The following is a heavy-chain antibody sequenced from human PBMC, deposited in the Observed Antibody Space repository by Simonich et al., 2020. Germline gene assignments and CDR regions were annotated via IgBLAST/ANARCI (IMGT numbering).Heavy chain of an antibody. CDR2: INPNSGGT. D-gene: IGHD3-10*01. Sequence: GAEVKKPGASGKVSCKASGYTFTGYYMHGVGQAPGQGLEWMGRINPNSGGTNYAQKFQGRVTMTRDTSISTAYMELSRLRSDDTAVYYCARVPGIYYYYGMDVWGQGTTVTVSS. J-gene: IGHJ6*02. CDR3: ARVPGIYYYYGMDV. V-gene: IGHV1-2*06. CDR1: GYTFTGYY.